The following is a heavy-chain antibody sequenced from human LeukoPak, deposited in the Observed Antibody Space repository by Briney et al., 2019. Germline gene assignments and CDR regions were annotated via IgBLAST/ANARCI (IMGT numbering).Heavy chain of an antibody. CDR3: AKNFVYCSSTSCYYYYYGMDV. CDR2: ISGSGGST. V-gene: IGHV3-23*01. J-gene: IGHJ6*02. CDR1: GFTFSSYA. Sequence: GGSLRFSCAASGFTFSSYAMSWVRQAPGKGLEWVSAISGSGGSTYYADSVKGRFTISRDNSKNTLYLQMNSLRAEDTAVYYCAKNFVYCSSTSCYYYYYGMDVWGQGTTVTVSS. D-gene: IGHD2-2*01.